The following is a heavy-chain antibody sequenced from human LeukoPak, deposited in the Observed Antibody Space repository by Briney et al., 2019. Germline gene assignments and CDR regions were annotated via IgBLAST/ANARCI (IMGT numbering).Heavy chain of an antibody. V-gene: IGHV1-8*03. CDR3: ARRQSMVRGVIITNWFDP. Sequence: ASVKVSCKASGYTFTSYDINWVRQATGQGLEWMGWMNPNSGNTGYAQKFQGGVTITRNTSISTAYMELSSLRSEDTAVYYCARRQSMVRGVIITNWFDPWGQGTLVTVSS. D-gene: IGHD3-10*01. CDR1: GYTFTSYD. CDR2: MNPNSGNT. J-gene: IGHJ5*02.